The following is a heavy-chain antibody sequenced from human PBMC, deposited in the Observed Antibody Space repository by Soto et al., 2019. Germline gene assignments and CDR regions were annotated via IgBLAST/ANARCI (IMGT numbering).Heavy chain of an antibody. CDR1: GFTFSNYD. CDR2: IGGSGDRT. V-gene: IGHV3-23*01. Sequence: EVQLLDSGGDLVQPGGSLRLSCAASGFTFSNYDMTWVRQAPGKGLEWVSRIGGSGDRTYYADSVKGRFTISRDNSRNPPYSQMDSLNAAGPALYYFSKFPLTPYFFDYWGQGALVTVSS. CDR3: SKFPLTPYFFDY. J-gene: IGHJ4*02.